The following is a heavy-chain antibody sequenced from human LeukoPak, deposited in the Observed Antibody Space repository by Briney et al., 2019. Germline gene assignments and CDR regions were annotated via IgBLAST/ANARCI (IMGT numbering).Heavy chain of an antibody. CDR3: ARVPPVVVITRSYWYFDL. CDR2: IYYSGST. Sequence: SETLSLTCTVSGGSISSYYWSWIRQPPGKGLEWIGYIYYSGSTNYNPSLKSRVTISVDTSKNQFSLKLSSVTAADTAVYYCARVPPVVVITRSYWYFDLWGRGTLVTVSS. J-gene: IGHJ2*01. V-gene: IGHV4-59*01. CDR1: GGSISSYY. D-gene: IGHD3-22*01.